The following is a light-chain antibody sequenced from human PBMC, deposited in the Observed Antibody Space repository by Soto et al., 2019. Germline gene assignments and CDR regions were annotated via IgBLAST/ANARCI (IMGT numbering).Light chain of an antibody. J-gene: IGKJ2*01. CDR1: QTFVYRDGNTY. CDR2: QVS. CDR3: VQGTHWPPFT. V-gene: IGKV2-30*01. Sequence: VVMTQSPLSLPVTLVQPASISCKSSQTFVYRDGNTYLNWIQQRPGQSPRRLIYQVSHRDSGVPDRFSGSGSGTDFTLKISRVEAEDVGVYYCVQGTHWPPFTFGQGTKLEIK.